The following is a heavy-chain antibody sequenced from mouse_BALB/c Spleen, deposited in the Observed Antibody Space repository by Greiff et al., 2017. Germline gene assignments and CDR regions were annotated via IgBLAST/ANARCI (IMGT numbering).Heavy chain of an antibody. J-gene: IGHJ3*01. CDR3: ARSYDYDTGFAY. V-gene: IGHV1S56*01. CDR2: IYPGNVNT. Sequence: QVQLQQSGPELVKPGASVRISCKASGYTFTSYYIHWVKQRPGQGLEWIGWIYPGNVNTKYNEKFKGKATLTADKSSSTAYMQLSSLTSEDSAVYFCARSYDYDTGFAYWGQGTLVTVSA. D-gene: IGHD2-4*01. CDR1: GYTFTSYY.